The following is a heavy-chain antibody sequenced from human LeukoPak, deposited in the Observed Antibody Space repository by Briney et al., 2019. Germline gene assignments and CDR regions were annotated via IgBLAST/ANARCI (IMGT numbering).Heavy chain of an antibody. V-gene: IGHV3-23*01. D-gene: IGHD2-2*01. CDR2: ISGSGGTA. Sequence: GGSLRLSCAASGFTFSIYAMSWVRQAPGKGLEWVSAISGSGGTAYYADSVKGRFTISRDNAKNSLYLQMNSLRAEDTAVYYYAPWICSTTSCYLVFWGQGTLVTVSS. CDR1: GFTFSIYA. CDR3: APWICSTTSCYLVF. J-gene: IGHJ4*02.